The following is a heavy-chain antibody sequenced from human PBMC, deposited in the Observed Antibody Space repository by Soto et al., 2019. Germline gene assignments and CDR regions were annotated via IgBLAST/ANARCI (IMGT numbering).Heavy chain of an antibody. Sequence: GGSLRLSCATSGFTFSNYGMHWVRQAPGKGLEWVAVTRHDGTNKYYADSVKGRFTISRDNSKNTAHPQMNSLRGEDTAVYYCARDLSGPLDYWGQGTLVTVSS. J-gene: IGHJ4*02. CDR1: GFTFSNYG. CDR2: TRHDGTNK. V-gene: IGHV3-33*01. CDR3: ARDLSGPLDY.